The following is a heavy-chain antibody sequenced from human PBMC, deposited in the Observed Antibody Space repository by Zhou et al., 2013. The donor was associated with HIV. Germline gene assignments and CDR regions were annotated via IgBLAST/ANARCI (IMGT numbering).Heavy chain of an antibody. V-gene: IGHV1-69*05. CDR1: GGTFSSYA. D-gene: IGHD4-17*01. Sequence: QVQLVQSGAEVKKPGSSVKVSCKASGGTFSSYAISWVRQAPGQGLEWMGGIIPIFGTANYAQKFQGRVTITTDESTSTAYMELSSLRSEDTAVYYCARGPLQTTVVTPDYYYYYMDVWGKGTTVTVSS. J-gene: IGHJ6*03. CDR2: IIPIFGTA. CDR3: ARGPLQTTVVTPDYYYYYMDV.